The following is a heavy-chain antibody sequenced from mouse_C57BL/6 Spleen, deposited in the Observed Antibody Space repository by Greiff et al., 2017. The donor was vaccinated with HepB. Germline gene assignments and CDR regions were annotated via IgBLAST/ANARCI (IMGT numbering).Heavy chain of an antibody. CDR3: ASIYYGNPFAY. CDR2: ICPSGGST. CDR1: GYSLTSYC. D-gene: IGHD2-1*01. V-gene: IGHV1-64*01. Sequence: QVQLQQSGADLVKPGPSVKFSCKASGYSLTSYCMHWVSQWPGQGLEWMGMICPSGGSTNYNENFKRKATLTVDKSSSTAYMQLSSLTSEDSAVYYCASIYYGNPFAYWGQGTLVTVSA. J-gene: IGHJ3*01.